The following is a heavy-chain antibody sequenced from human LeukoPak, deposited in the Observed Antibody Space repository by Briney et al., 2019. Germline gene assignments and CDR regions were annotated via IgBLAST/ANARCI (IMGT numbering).Heavy chain of an antibody. J-gene: IGHJ3*02. D-gene: IGHD1-26*01. CDR3: ARDRRVGATWSVGAFDI. CDR2: VSSSGNYI. V-gene: IGHV3-21*01. Sequence: GGSLRLSCAASGITFGSYSMNWVRQAPRKGLEWVSSVSSSGNYIDYSDSVKGRLTISRDNATNSLSLQMNSLRAEDTAIYYCARDRRVGATWSVGAFDIWGQGSTVTVSS. CDR1: GITFGSYS.